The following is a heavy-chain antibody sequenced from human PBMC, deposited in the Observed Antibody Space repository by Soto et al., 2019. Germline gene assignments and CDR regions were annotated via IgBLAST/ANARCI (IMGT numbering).Heavy chain of an antibody. CDR1: GFTFSSYG. D-gene: IGHD6-6*01. CDR3: ANAGGELPYSSSAPIDY. Sequence: GGSLRLSCAASGFTFSSYGMHWVRQAPGKGLEWVAVISYDGSNKYYADSMKGRFTISRDNSKNTLYLQMNSLRAEDTAVYYWANAGGELPYSSSAPIDYWGQGTLVTVSS. V-gene: IGHV3-30*18. J-gene: IGHJ4*02. CDR2: ISYDGSNK.